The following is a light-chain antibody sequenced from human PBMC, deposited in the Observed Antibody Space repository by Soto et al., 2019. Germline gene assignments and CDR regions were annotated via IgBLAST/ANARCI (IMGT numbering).Light chain of an antibody. CDR1: QSLLHSNGYYY. CDR2: LVS. CDR3: TQGTGWPWT. J-gene: IGKJ1*01. V-gene: IGKV2-28*01. Sequence: DIVMTQSPLSLPVTPGEPASISCRSSQSLLHSNGYYYLDWYLQKPGQSPQLLIYLVSNRASGVPDRFSGSGSGTDFTLRISRVEAEDVGVYYCTQGTGWPWTFGQGTKVDIK.